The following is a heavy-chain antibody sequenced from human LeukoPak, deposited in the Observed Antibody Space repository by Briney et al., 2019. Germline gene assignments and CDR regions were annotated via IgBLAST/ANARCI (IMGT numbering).Heavy chain of an antibody. J-gene: IGHJ4*02. CDR1: GFTFNDYY. D-gene: IGHD6-6*01. Sequence: PGGSLRLSCAASGFTFNDYYMSWIRQAPGKGLEWVSYMSSSGSTIYYADSAKGRFTISRDNAKNSLYLQMNSLRAEDTAVYYCARGARSAARDYWGQGTLVTVSS. CDR2: MSSSGSTI. CDR3: ARGARSAARDY. V-gene: IGHV3-11*04.